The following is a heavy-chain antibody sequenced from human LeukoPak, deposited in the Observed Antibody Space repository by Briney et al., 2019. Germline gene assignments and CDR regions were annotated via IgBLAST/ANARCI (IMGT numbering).Heavy chain of an antibody. CDR3: AREVGATALGYGMDV. J-gene: IGHJ6*02. V-gene: IGHV1-46*01. D-gene: IGHD1-26*01. Sequence: ASGKVSCKASGYTFTSYYMHWVRQAPGQGLEWMGIINPSGGSTSYAQKFQGRVTMTRDTSTSTVYMELSSLRSEDTAVYYCAREVGATALGYGMDVWGQGTTVTVSS. CDR2: INPSGGST. CDR1: GYTFTSYY.